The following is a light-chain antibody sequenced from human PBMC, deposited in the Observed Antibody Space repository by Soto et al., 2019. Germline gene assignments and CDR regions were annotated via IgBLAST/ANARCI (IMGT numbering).Light chain of an antibody. V-gene: IGKV3-20*01. CDR3: QQYGSSPPT. Sequence: EIVLTQSPGTLSLSPGERADLSCRASQSVNNNYLAWYQRKPGRAPRLLIYGASSRATGIRDRFIGSGSGTDFTLTITRLEPEDFAVYFCQQYGSSPPTFGQGTKVEFK. CDR2: GAS. CDR1: QSVNNNY. J-gene: IGKJ1*01.